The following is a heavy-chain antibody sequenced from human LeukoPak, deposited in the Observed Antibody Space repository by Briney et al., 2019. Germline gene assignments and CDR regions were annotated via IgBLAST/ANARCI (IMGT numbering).Heavy chain of an antibody. CDR2: INHSGST. CDR3: ARHSTIKFDY. Sequence: SETLSLTCAVYGGSFSGYYWSWIRQPPGKGLEWIGEINHSGSTNYNPSLKSRVTISVDTSKNQFSLKLSSVTAADTAVYYCARHSTIKFDYWGQGTLVTVSS. V-gene: IGHV4-34*01. D-gene: IGHD5-12*01. CDR1: GGSFSGYY. J-gene: IGHJ4*02.